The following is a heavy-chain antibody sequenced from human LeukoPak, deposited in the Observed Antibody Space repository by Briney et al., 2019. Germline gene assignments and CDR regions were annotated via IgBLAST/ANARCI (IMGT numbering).Heavy chain of an antibody. D-gene: IGHD2-15*01. CDR1: GFTFSNYN. CDR3: ARDGGGGLDY. CDR2: ISISSNYI. V-gene: IGHV3-21*01. Sequence: TGGSLRLSCAASGFTFSNYNMNWVRQAPGKGLEWVSCISISSNYIYHPDSVKGRFTISRDNAKNSLYLQMNSLRAEDTAVYYCARDGGGGLDYWGQGTLVTVSS. J-gene: IGHJ4*02.